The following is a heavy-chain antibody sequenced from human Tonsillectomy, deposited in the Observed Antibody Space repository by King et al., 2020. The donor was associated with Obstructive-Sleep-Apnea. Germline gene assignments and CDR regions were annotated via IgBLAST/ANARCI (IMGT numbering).Heavy chain of an antibody. D-gene: IGHD2-15*01. J-gene: IGHJ5*02. Sequence: QLQESGPGLVKPSETLSLTCPVSGGSISSSSYYWGWIRQPPGQGLEWIGCIYYSGSTYYNPSLKSRVTISVDTSKNQFSLKLSAVTAADTAVYYCARNTHWFDPWGQGTLVTVSS. V-gene: IGHV4-39*07. CDR1: GGSISSSSYY. CDR3: ARNTHWFDP. CDR2: IYYSGST.